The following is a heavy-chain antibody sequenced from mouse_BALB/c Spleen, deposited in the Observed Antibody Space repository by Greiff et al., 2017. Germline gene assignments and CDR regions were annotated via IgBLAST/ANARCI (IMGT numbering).Heavy chain of an antibody. CDR3: DSVVGSYAMDY. J-gene: IGHJ4*01. CDR1: GFTIKDTY. V-gene: IGHV14-3*02. Sequence: VQLKESGAGLVQPGASVKFSCAASGFTIKDTYMHWVQQRPEQGLEWVGRIDPANGNTKYDAKFQGKATITADKSTNTAYLQLSRLTSEDTAVYYCDSVVGSYAMDYWGQGTTVTVSS. CDR2: IDPANGNT. D-gene: IGHD1-1*01.